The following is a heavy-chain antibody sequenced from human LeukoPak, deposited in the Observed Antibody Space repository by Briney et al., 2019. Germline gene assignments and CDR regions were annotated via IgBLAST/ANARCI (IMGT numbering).Heavy chain of an antibody. CDR2: ISGSGGST. CDR3: ARNTKRGIAVSGSPDF. Sequence: GGSLRLSCAASGFTFNSYAMSWVRQAPGKGLEWVSAISGSGGSTYYADTVKGRFTISRDNSKNTLYLRMKNLRVEDTAVYYCARNTKRGIAVSGSPDFWGQGTLVTVSS. J-gene: IGHJ4*02. V-gene: IGHV3-23*01. D-gene: IGHD6-19*01. CDR1: GFTFNSYA.